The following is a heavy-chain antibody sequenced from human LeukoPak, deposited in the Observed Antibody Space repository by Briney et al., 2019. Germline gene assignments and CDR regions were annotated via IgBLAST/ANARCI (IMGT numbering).Heavy chain of an antibody. J-gene: IGHJ4*02. Sequence: GGSLRLSCTASGFTFRNYAMSGVRQAPGKGLQWVSGISGSGGSTYYADSLKGRSTISRDNSKNTLYLQMNSLRVEDSAIYYCAKDVSLHSYSTSGFDSWGQGTLVTASS. CDR1: GFTFRNYA. D-gene: IGHD2-15*01. CDR3: AKDVSLHSYSTSGFDS. V-gene: IGHV3-23*01. CDR2: ISGSGGST.